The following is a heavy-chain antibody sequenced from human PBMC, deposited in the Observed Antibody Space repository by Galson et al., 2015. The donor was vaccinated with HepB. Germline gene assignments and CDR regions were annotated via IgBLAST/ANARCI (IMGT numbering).Heavy chain of an antibody. CDR3: ARDRLVAGPFGYYYYGMDV. CDR1: GDSVSSNSAA. V-gene: IGHV6-1*01. Sequence: CAISGDSVSSNSAAWNWIRQSPSRGLEWLGRTYYRSKWYNDYAVSVKSRITINPDTSKNQFSLQLNSVTPEDTAVYYCARDRLVAGPFGYYYYGMDVWGQGTTVTVSS. D-gene: IGHD6-19*01. CDR2: TYYRSKWYN. J-gene: IGHJ6*02.